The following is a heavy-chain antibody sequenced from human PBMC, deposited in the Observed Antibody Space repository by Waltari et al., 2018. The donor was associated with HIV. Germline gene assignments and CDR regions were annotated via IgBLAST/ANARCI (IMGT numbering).Heavy chain of an antibody. J-gene: IGHJ4*02. CDR3: GRDSRGSVRGVYRRFDY. D-gene: IGHD3-10*01. CDR1: GFNFNSYE. CDR2: IDNTGTNI. V-gene: IGHV3-48*03. Sequence: EVQLVESGGSLVQPGGSLRLSCAASGFNFNSYEMIRVRQAPGKGLEYISFIDNTGTNINYADSVQGRFTVSRDNAESLLFLQMSSLRADDTAVYYCGRDSRGSVRGVYRRFDYWGQGTLVTVSS.